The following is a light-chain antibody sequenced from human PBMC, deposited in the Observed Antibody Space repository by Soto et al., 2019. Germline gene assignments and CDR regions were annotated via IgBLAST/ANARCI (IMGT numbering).Light chain of an antibody. CDR1: QSFGSTY. CDR3: QQYGETPWT. Sequence: EIVLTQSPGTLSLSPGERATLSCRASQSFGSTYLAWYQQKPGQAPRLLIYGASSRATAIPDRFSGSGSGTDFTLTISRLEPEDFAVYYCQQYGETPWTFGQGTKVDI. CDR2: GAS. V-gene: IGKV3-20*01. J-gene: IGKJ1*01.